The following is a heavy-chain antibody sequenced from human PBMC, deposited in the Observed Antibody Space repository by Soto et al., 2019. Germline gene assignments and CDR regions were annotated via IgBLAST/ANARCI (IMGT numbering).Heavy chain of an antibody. CDR3: ARGPAMVRACDY. D-gene: IGHD3-10*01. V-gene: IGHV1-18*01. CDR1: GYTFTSYG. Sequence: ASVKVSCKASGYTFTSYGISWVRQAPGQGLEWMGWISAYNGNTNYAQKFQGWVTMTRDTSISTAYMELSRLRSDDTAVYYCARGPAMVRACDYWGQGTLVTVSS. CDR2: ISAYNGNT. J-gene: IGHJ4*02.